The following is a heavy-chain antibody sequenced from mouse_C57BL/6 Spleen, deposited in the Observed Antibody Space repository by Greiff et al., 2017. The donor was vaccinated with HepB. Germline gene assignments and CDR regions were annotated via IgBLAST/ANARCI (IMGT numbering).Heavy chain of an antibody. CDR1: GYTFTSYW. CDR2: IYPGSGST. CDR3: ARLDYYGSSYRWYFDV. V-gene: IGHV1-55*01. J-gene: IGHJ1*03. Sequence: VQLQQPGAELVKPGASVKMSCKASGYTFTSYWITWVKQRPGQGLEWIGDIYPGSGSTNYNEKFKSKATLTVDTSSSTAYMQLSSLTSEDSAVYYGARLDYYGSSYRWYFDVWGTGTTVTVSS. D-gene: IGHD1-1*01.